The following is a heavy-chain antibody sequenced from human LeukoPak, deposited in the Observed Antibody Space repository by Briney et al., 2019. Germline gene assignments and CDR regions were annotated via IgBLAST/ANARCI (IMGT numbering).Heavy chain of an antibody. CDR1: GGTFSSYA. V-gene: IGHV1-69*06. CDR3: ARNPQPIAAPYYYYYMDV. CDR2: IIPIFGTA. Sequence: GASVKVSCKASGGTFSSYAISWVRQAPGQGLECMGGIIPIFGTANYAQKFQGRVTITADKSTSTAYMELSSLRSEDTAVYYCARNPQPIAAPYYYYYMDVWGKGTTVTVSS. J-gene: IGHJ6*03. D-gene: IGHD6-13*01.